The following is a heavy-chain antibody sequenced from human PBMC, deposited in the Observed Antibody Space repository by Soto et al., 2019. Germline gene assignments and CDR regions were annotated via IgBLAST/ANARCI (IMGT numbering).Heavy chain of an antibody. CDR2: ISSSGGTT. V-gene: IGHV3-23*01. CDR3: AKDTTITAINGGPDYFHY. D-gene: IGHD4-4*01. CDR1: GFTFSNYV. Sequence: EVQLLESGGGLVQPGGSLRLACAASGFTFSNYVMTWVRLAPGKGLEWVSTISSSGGTTYYADSVKGRFTISRDNSKNRLYLQMNSRRAEDTAIYYCAKDTTITAINGGPDYFHYWGHGTQVNV. J-gene: IGHJ4*01.